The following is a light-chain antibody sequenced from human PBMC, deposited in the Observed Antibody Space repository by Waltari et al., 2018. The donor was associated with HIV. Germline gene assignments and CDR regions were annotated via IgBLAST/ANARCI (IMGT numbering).Light chain of an antibody. CDR1: QNVGAN. V-gene: IGKV3-15*01. J-gene: IGKJ1*01. CDR3: QQYNDLPQT. Sequence: VMTQYPDNLSVSPGERATLSCRASQNVGANLAWYQVRPGQAPSLLIYGATSRTTGFPARFSASGSGTEFTLTISSLQSEDFAIYYCQQYNDLPQTFGQGTRVDMK. CDR2: GAT.